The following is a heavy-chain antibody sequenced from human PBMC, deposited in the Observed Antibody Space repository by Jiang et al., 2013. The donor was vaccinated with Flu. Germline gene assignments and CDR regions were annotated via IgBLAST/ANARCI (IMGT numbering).Heavy chain of an antibody. V-gene: IGHV3-30*18. J-gene: IGHJ4*02. CDR3: AKDRDYYDSSGYQGVYFDY. CDR2: ISYDGSNK. CDR1: GFTFSSYG. Sequence: QLLESGGGVVQPGRSLRLSCAASGFTFSSYGMHWVRQAPGKGLEWVAVISYDGSNKCYADSVKGRFTISRDNSKNTLYLQMNSLRAEDTAVYYCAKDRDYYDSSGYQGVYFDYWGQGTLVTVSS. D-gene: IGHD3-22*01.